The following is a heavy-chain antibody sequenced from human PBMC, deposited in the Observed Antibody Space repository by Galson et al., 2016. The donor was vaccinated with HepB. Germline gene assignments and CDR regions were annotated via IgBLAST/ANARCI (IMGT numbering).Heavy chain of an antibody. CDR1: GGSIISDDW. V-gene: IGHV4-4*02. J-gene: IGHJ4*02. D-gene: IGHD3-10*01. CDR2: IHHSGST. Sequence: SETLSLTCAVSGGSIISDDWWTSVRQPPGKGLEWIGEIHHSGSTNHKPSLNSRDTISLDKSKNQFSLKLTSVTAADTAVYYCARSRAYGSGYNYWGQGTLVTVSS. CDR3: ARSRAYGSGYNY.